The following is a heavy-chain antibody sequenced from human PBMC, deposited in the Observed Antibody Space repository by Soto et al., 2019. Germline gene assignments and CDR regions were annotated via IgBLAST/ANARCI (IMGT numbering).Heavy chain of an antibody. CDR2: IYYSGQT. J-gene: IGHJ5*02. Sequence: SETLSLTCSVSGVSISGSSYYWGWIRQPPGKGLEWIGSIYYSGQTYCNPSLKSRVTISVDRSKNQFSLNLTSVTATDTAFYYCARHGSSWGQGTLVTVSS. V-gene: IGHV4-39*01. CDR1: GVSISGSSYY. CDR3: ARHGSS.